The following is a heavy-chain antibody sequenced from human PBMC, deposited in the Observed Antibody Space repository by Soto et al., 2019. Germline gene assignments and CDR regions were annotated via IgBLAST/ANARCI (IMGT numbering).Heavy chain of an antibody. Sequence: QVQLQESGPGLVKPSETLSLSCTVSGASINTYYWGWIRQPPGKGLECVGYFYYSGSTIYNPSLRGRVTTSVDTSKNQFSLQLNSVIAAETAVYYCARGNGDLHVASWGQGTLVVVSS. CDR3: ARGNGDLHVAS. J-gene: IGHJ4*02. CDR1: GASINTYY. V-gene: IGHV4-59*13. D-gene: IGHD7-27*01. CDR2: FYYSGST.